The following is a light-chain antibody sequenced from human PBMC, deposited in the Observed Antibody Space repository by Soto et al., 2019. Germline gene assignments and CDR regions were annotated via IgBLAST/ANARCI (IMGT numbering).Light chain of an antibody. CDR1: QSVSNN. Sequence: EIVLTQSPGTLSLSPVERATLSFRASQSVSNNYLAWYQQKPGQAPRLLIYGASNRATGIPDRFSGSGSGTEFTLTISSLQSEDFAVYYCQQYNNWPWTFGQGTKVDIK. V-gene: IGKV3D-15*01. CDR3: QQYNNWPWT. CDR2: GAS. J-gene: IGKJ1*01.